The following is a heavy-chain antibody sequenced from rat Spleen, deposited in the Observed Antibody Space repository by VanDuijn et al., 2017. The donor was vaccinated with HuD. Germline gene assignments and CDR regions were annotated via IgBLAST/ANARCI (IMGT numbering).Heavy chain of an antibody. D-gene: IGHD1-11*01. CDR1: GYSITSNY. Sequence: EVQLQESGPGLVKPSQSLSLTCSVTGYSITSNYWGWIRKFPGNKMEWIGHISYSGSTSYNPSLKSRISITRDTSKNQFFLQLNSVTTEDTATYYCARRPITEGGDYFDYWGQGVMVTVSS. J-gene: IGHJ2*01. CDR2: ISYSGST. CDR3: ARRPITEGGDYFDY. V-gene: IGHV3-1*01.